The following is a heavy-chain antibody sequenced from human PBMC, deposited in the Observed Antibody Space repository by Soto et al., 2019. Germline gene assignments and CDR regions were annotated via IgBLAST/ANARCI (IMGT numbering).Heavy chain of an antibody. D-gene: IGHD3-22*01. CDR1: GYTFTSYA. CDR2: INAGNGNT. Sequence: ASVKVSCKASGYTFTSYAMHWVRQAPGQRLEWKGWINAGNGNTKYSQKFQGRVTISRDNSKNTLYLQMNSLRAEDTAVYYCARDSYYDSSGYPDYYGMDVWGQGTTVTVSS. V-gene: IGHV1-3*01. CDR3: ARDSYYDSSGYPDYYGMDV. J-gene: IGHJ6*02.